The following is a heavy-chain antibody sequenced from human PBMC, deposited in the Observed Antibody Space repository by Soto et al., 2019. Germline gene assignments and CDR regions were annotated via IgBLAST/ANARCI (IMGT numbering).Heavy chain of an antibody. V-gene: IGHV1-18*01. CDR1: GYTFTRYG. CDR2: ISAYNGNT. J-gene: IGHJ4*02. CDR3: ARGGPDYGSGSYYNEIDY. Sequence: GASGKVSCKAXGYTFTRYGISWVRQAPGQGLEWMEWISAYNGNTNYAQKFQGRVTMTRDTSTSTVYMELSSLRSEDTAVYYCARGGPDYGSGSYYNEIDYWGQGTLVTVSS. D-gene: IGHD3-10*01.